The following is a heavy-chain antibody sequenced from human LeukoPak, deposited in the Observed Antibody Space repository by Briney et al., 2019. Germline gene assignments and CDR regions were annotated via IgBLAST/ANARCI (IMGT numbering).Heavy chain of an antibody. CDR2: ISTYNGNT. CDR1: GYTFTSYG. J-gene: IGHJ5*02. Sequence: ASVKVSCKASGYTFTSYGISWVRQAPGQGLEWMGWISTYNGNTNYAQKLQGRVTMTRNTSISTAYMELSSLRSEDTAVYYCARGLRRRGFDPWGQGTLVTVSS. V-gene: IGHV1-18*01. CDR3: ARGLRRRGFDP.